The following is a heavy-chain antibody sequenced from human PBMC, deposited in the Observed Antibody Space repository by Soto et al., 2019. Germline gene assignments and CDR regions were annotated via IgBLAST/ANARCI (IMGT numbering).Heavy chain of an antibody. CDR3: ARDPDSSGTDAFDI. Sequence: EVQLVESGGGLVQPGGSLRLSCTASGFTFSSYWMTWVRQAPGKGLEWVANIKEDGSVKYHVDSVKGRFTISRDNAKKSLYLQMNSLRAEDTAVYYCARDPDSSGTDAFDIWGQGTLVIVSP. D-gene: IGHD3-22*01. CDR2: IKEDGSVK. V-gene: IGHV3-7*01. CDR1: GFTFSSYW. J-gene: IGHJ3*02.